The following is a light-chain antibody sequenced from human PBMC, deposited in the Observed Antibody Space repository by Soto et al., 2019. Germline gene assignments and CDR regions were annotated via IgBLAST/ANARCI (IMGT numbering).Light chain of an antibody. V-gene: IGKV1-39*01. J-gene: IGKJ1*01. CDR2: ETS. CDR3: QQNFSLPRT. Sequence: DTQMTQSPSSLSASVGDRVTITCRASQNVRSYLNWYQQKPGEAPNLLIYETSTLQSGVPSRFSGDGYGTDFTLSISSLHPEDFATYYCQQNFSLPRTFGQGTKVEI. CDR1: QNVRSY.